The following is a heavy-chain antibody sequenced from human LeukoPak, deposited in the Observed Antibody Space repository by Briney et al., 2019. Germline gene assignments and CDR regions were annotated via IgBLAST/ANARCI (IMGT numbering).Heavy chain of an antibody. CDR3: ARAYYDFWSGEPAALNWFDP. CDR1: GYTFTSYD. V-gene: IGHV1-8*01. D-gene: IGHD3-3*01. CDR2: MNPNSGNT. Sequence: ASVKVSCKASGYTFTSYDINWVRQATGQGPEWIGWMNPNSGNTGYAQKFQGRVTMTRNTSISTAYMELSSLRSEDTAVYYCARAYYDFWSGEPAALNWFDPWGQGTLVTVSS. J-gene: IGHJ5*02.